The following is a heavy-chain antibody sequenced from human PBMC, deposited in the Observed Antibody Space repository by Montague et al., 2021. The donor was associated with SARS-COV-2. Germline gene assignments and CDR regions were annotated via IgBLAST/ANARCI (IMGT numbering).Heavy chain of an antibody. CDR1: GGSIDSFY. CDR2: IFHSGRT. V-gene: IGHV4-59*01. J-gene: IGHJ6*02. D-gene: IGHD3-22*01. CDR3: ARGGYYDNTGYYPDYYYNMDF. Sequence: SETLSLTCTVSGGSIDSFYWSWIRRPPGKGLEWIGCIFHSGRTYYNPSLKSRVSMSVDTSKNQVSLRLSSLTAADTAVYYCARGGYYDNTGYYPDYYYNMDFWGQGTTVTVSS.